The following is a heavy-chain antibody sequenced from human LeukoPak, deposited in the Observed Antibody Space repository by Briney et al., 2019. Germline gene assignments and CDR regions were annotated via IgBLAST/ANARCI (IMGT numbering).Heavy chain of an antibody. CDR3: ARSGGSSWYVSLYY. D-gene: IGHD6-13*01. V-gene: IGHV1-69*04. Sequence: SVKVSCKASGGTFSSYAISWVRQAPGQGLEWMGRIIPILGTADYAQRFQGRVTITADKSTNTAYLELTSLRSEDTAVYYCARSGGSSWYVSLYYWGQGTLVTVSS. CDR1: GGTFSSYA. CDR2: IIPILGTA. J-gene: IGHJ4*02.